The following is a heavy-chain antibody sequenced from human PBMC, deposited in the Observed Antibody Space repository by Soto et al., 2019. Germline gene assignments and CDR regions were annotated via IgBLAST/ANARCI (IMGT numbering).Heavy chain of an antibody. Sequence: ASVKVSCKASGYTFTSYGISWVRQAPGQGHEWMGWISAYNGNTNYAQKLQGRVTMTTDTSTSTAYMELRSLRSDDTAVYYCARDLEGRYIYGYSAYYYSYYGMDVCGPVTTVPAP. V-gene: IGHV1-18*01. J-gene: IGHJ6*02. D-gene: IGHD5-18*01. CDR2: ISAYNGNT. CDR1: GYTFTSYG. CDR3: ARDLEGRYIYGYSAYYYSYYGMDV.